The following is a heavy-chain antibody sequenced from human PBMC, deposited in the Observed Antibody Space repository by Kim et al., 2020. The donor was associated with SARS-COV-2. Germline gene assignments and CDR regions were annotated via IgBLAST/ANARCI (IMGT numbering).Heavy chain of an antibody. J-gene: IGHJ4*02. CDR2: ICYSGST. D-gene: IGHD3-16*01. V-gene: IGHV4-59*02. CDR1: GVSVSRSC. Sequence: SETLSLTCAVSGVSVSRSCWTWIRRPPGKGLEWIGHICYSGSTTFNSSLKSRLSISVDSSKSQISLTLTSVTSADTAIYYCARARSSWGTTVVVLDHFDNWGLGTLVPVSS. CDR3: ARARSSWGTTVVVLDHFDN.